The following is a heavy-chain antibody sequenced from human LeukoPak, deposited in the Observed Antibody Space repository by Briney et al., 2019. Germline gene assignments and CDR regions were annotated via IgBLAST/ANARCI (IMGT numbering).Heavy chain of an antibody. V-gene: IGHV3-7*01. Sequence: GGSLRLSCAASGFTFSNYWMSWVRQAPGKGLEWVANIRQDGSEKYYVDSMRGRFTISRDNAKNSLYLQMSSLRAEDTAAYYCARVQGLTNFDYWGQGTLVTVSS. CDR2: IRQDGSEK. J-gene: IGHJ4*02. CDR3: ARVQGLTNFDY. CDR1: GFTFSNYW. D-gene: IGHD1-1*01.